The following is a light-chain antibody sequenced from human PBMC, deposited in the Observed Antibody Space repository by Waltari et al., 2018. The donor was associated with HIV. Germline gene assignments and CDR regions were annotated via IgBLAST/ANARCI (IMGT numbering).Light chain of an antibody. CDR3: QAWGDRPVV. J-gene: IGLJ2*01. CDR1: TLDLPY. CDR2: EDN. V-gene: IGLV3-1*01. Sequence: SQPLSVSVSPGQTVTITCSGDTLDLPYVAWYQQRPGQSPVLVLYEDNKRASEIPERFSGSHTGKTASLTIGGAQTMDEADYFCQAWGDRPVVFGGGTKLTVL.